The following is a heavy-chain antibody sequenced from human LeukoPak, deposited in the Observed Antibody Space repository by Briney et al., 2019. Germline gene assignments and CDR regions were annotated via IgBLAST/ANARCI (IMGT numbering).Heavy chain of an antibody. CDR2: INPSGGTT. Sequence: ASVKVSCKASGYILTSHYMHWVRQAPGQGLEWMGVINPSGGTTTYAQTFQGRVTMTRDTSTSTVYMELSGLRSEDTAVYYCARDRENFNWFDPWVQGTLVTVSS. V-gene: IGHV1-46*01. CDR1: GYILTSHY. J-gene: IGHJ5*02. CDR3: ARDRENFNWFDP.